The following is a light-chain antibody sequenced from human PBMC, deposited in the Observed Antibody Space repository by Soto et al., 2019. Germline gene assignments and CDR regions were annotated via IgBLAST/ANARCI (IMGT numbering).Light chain of an antibody. V-gene: IGKV1D-12*01. CDR3: QHANSFPIT. CDR2: AAS. CDR1: LSVSSW. J-gene: IGKJ5*01. Sequence: DIPMTQSPSSVSASVGVRVTITCRASLSVSSWLAWYQQKPGKAPKLLIFAASGLQSGVPTRFSGSGSGTDFTLTISSLQPEDFATYYCQHANSFPITFGQGTRIEIK.